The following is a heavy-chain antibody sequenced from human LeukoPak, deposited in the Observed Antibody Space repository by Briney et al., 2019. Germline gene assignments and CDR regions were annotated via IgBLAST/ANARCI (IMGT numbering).Heavy chain of an antibody. J-gene: IGHJ4*02. D-gene: IGHD6-13*01. CDR3: AREHSSSWDQFDY. CDR2: FNPENGNT. Sequence: ASVKVSCKASGDSLGTYGITWVRQALGQGLEWMGWFNPENGNTNYAQKVQGRVTMTADTSTSTSYMELRSLRSDDTAVYYCAREHSSSWDQFDYWGQGTLVTVSS. CDR1: GDSLGTYG. V-gene: IGHV1-18*01.